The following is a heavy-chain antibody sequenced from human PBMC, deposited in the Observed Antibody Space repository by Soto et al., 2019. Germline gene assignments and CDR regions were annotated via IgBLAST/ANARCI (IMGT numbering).Heavy chain of an antibody. J-gene: IGHJ4*02. V-gene: IGHV1-69*01. CDR1: GSTLSNYA. D-gene: IGHD1-26*01. Sequence: HVQLVQSGAEVKKPGSSVKVSCKASGSTLSNYAITWVRQAPGQGLEWMGGIIPLSGTAKYAQKFQGRVSITADDSTSTAYMELSSLSSEDTAVYYCAREGCGGSYYAGWGQGTLVTVSS. CDR2: IIPLSGTA. CDR3: AREGCGGSYYAG.